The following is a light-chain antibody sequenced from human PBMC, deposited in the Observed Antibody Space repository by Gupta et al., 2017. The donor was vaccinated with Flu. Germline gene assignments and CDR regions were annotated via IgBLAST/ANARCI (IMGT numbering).Light chain of an antibody. CDR3: QQYESTRT. CDR2: MAS. Sequence: DIQLTQSPSTLSASVGDRVTITCRASQSISSWLAWYQQKPGRAPRLLIYMASSLQSGVPSRFSGSGSGTEFTLTISSLQPEDFASYYCQQYESTRTFGQGTMVEIK. J-gene: IGKJ1*01. V-gene: IGKV1-5*03. CDR1: QSISSW.